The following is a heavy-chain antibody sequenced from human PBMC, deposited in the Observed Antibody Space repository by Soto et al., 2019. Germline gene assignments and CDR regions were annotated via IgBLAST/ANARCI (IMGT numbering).Heavy chain of an antibody. D-gene: IGHD3-9*01. Sequence: SETLSLTCTVSGGSISSGRYYWNWNRQHPGKGLEWIGYIYHSGNTYYNPSPKIRSSISLDTSKNQFSLKLDSVTVADTAVYYCASVAWLSYVDYWGQGTLVTVSS. CDR1: GGSISSGRYY. CDR3: ASVAWLSYVDY. CDR2: IYHSGNT. J-gene: IGHJ4*02. V-gene: IGHV4-31*03.